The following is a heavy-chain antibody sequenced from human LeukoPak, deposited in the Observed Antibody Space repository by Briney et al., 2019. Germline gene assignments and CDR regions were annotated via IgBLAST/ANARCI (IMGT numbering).Heavy chain of an antibody. CDR3: ARSSSWYPDWFDP. V-gene: IGHV3-7*04. CDR1: GFTVSSTY. Sequence: GGSLRLSCAASGFTVSSTYMSWVRQAPGKGLEWVANIKQDGSEKYYVDSVKGRFTISRDNAKNSLYLQMNSLRAEDTAVYYCARSSSWYPDWFDPWGQGTLVTVSS. D-gene: IGHD6-13*01. J-gene: IGHJ5*02. CDR2: IKQDGSEK.